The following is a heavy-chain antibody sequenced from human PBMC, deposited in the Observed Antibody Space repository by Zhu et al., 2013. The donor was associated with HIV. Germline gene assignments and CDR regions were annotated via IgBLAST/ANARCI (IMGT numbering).Heavy chain of an antibody. CDR3: AKAMGGXAAGRKSFDY. J-gene: IGHJ4*02. V-gene: IGHV3-23*01. D-gene: IGHD6-13*01. Sequence: EVQLLESGGGLVQPGGSLRLSCAASGFTFSSYAMTWVRQTPGKGLEWVSAISGSGGSTYYADSVKDRFTISRDNSKNTLYLQMNSLRAEDTALYYCAKAMGGXAAGRKSFDYWGQGTLVTVSS. CDR2: ISGSGGST. CDR1: GFTFSSYA.